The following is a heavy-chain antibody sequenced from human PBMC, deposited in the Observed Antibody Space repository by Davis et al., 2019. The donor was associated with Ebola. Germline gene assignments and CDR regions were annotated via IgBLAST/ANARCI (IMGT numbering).Heavy chain of an antibody. CDR1: GFTFSSYW. D-gene: IGHD1-26*01. CDR3: ARGSGATRWDYYYYGMDV. V-gene: IGHV3-74*01. CDR2: INSDGSST. Sequence: GESLKISCAASGFTFSSYWMHCVRQAPGKGLVWVSRINSDGSSTSYADSVKGRFTISRDNAKNTLYLQMNSLRAEDTAVYYCARGSGATRWDYYYYGMDVWGQGTTVTVSS. J-gene: IGHJ6*02.